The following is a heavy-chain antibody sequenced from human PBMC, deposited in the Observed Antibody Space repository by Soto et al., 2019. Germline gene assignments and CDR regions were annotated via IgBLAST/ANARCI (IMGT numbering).Heavy chain of an antibody. CDR2: ISSTTNYI. CDR1: VFTFTSYS. J-gene: IGHJ4*02. Sequence: WWSLRLSCAASVFTFTSYSMNWFRQAPGKGLEWVSSISSTTNYIYYGDSMKGRFTISRDNAKNSLYLEMNSLRAEDTAVYYCARESEDLTSNFDYWGQGTLVTAPQ. V-gene: IGHV3-21*06. CDR3: ARESEDLTSNFDY.